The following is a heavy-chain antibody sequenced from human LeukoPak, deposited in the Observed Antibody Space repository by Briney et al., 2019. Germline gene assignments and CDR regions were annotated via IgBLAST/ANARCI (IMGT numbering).Heavy chain of an antibody. CDR1: GGSISSGDYY. Sequence: SETLSLTCTVSGGSISSGDYYWSWIRQPPGKGLEWIGYTYYSGSTYYNPSLKSRVTISVDTSKNQFSLKLSSLTAADTAVYYCARDPKRFLEWLPLGFDPWGQGTLVTVSS. CDR3: ARDPKRFLEWLPLGFDP. V-gene: IGHV4-30-4*01. D-gene: IGHD3-3*01. CDR2: TYYSGST. J-gene: IGHJ5*02.